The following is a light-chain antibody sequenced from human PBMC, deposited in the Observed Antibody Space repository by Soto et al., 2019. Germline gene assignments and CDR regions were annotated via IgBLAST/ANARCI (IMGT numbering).Light chain of an antibody. CDR3: QQYGSSPIT. J-gene: IGKJ5*01. V-gene: IGKV3-20*01. CDR1: QSFSSTY. CDR2: GAS. Sequence: IVLTQSPGTLSLSPGERATLSCRASQSFSSTYLAWYQQKPGQAPRLLVYGASSRATGIPDRFSGFGSGTDFTLTISRLEPEDFAVYFCQQYGSSPITFGQGTRLEI.